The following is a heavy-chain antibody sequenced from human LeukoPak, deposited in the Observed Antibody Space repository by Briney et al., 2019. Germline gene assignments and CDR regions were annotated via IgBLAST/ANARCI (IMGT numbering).Heavy chain of an antibody. Sequence: GGSLRLSCAASGFTFSSYAMSWVRQAPGKGLEWVSTISGGSGTTYYADSVQGRFTISRDNSKNTLYLQMNSLRAEDTAVYYCAKVGSGWLLFYWGQGTLVTVSS. J-gene: IGHJ4*02. V-gene: IGHV3-23*01. CDR2: ISGGSGTT. D-gene: IGHD6-19*01. CDR3: AKVGSGWLLFY. CDR1: GFTFSSYA.